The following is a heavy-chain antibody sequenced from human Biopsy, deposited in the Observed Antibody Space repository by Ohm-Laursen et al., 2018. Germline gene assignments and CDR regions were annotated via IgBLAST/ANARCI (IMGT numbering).Heavy chain of an antibody. CDR1: VGSFSGYY. D-gene: IGHD2-8*01. CDR3: ARGMRYCTNAVCYKSGSGSYYRYYYGMDV. CDR2: IKHSGST. Sequence: SQTLSLTWVVYVGSFSGYYWSWIRQPPGKGLEWIGEIKHSGSTNYNPSLKSRVTISVDTSKNQFSLKLSSVTAADTAVYYCARGMRYCTNAVCYKSGSGSYYRYYYGMDVWGQGTTVTVSS. J-gene: IGHJ6*02. V-gene: IGHV4-34*01.